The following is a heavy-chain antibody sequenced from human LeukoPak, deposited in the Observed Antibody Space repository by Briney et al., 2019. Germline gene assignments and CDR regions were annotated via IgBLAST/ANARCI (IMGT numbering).Heavy chain of an antibody. Sequence: ASVKVSCKASGYTFTSYGISWVRQAPGQGLEWMGWISAYNGNTNYAQKLQGRVTMTTDTSTSTAYMELRSLRSDDTAVYYCARVGYCSSTSCPHDAFDIWGQGTMVTVSS. D-gene: IGHD2-2*01. V-gene: IGHV1-18*01. CDR1: GYTFTSYG. J-gene: IGHJ3*02. CDR2: ISAYNGNT. CDR3: ARVGYCSSTSCPHDAFDI.